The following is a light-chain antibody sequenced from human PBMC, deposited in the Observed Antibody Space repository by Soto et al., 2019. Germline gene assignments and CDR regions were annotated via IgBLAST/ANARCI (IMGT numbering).Light chain of an antibody. CDR2: GAS. V-gene: IGKV3-20*01. Sequence: EIVLTQSPGTLSLSPGERATLSCRASQSVISSYFAWYQQKPGQAPRLLIYGASSRATGIPDRFSGSGSGTDFTLTISRLEPEDFAVYYCQQYGSSPQTLGQGTKVEIK. CDR1: QSVISSY. J-gene: IGKJ1*01. CDR3: QQYGSSPQT.